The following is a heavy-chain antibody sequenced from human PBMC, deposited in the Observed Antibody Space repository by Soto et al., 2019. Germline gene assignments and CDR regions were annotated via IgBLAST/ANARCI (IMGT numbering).Heavy chain of an antibody. D-gene: IGHD3-22*01. Sequence: EVQLVETGGGLIQPGGSLRLSCAASGFTVSSNYMSWVRQAPGKGLEWVAVIYSAGSTYYADAVKGRFTISRDNSKNTLYLQMNSLRDEDTAVYYRATQLNPDYYDSSGYYGLVSYWGQGTLVTVSS. CDR2: IYSAGST. CDR1: GFTVSSNY. V-gene: IGHV3-53*02. CDR3: ATQLNPDYYDSSGYYGLVSY. J-gene: IGHJ4*02.